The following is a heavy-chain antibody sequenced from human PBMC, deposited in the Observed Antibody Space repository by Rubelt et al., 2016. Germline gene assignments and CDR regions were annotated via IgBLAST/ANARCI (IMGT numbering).Heavy chain of an antibody. Sequence: EVQLVESGGGVVPPGGSLRLSCAASGSTFSRYGMHWVRQVPGRGLEWVANMNRDGTEKNYLDSVKGRFTISRDNAKNSLYLQMSSLRAEDTAVYYCVVGGATFDYWGQGTLVTVSS. D-gene: IGHD1-26*01. CDR3: VVGGATFDY. CDR1: GSTFSRYG. CDR2: MNRDGTEK. V-gene: IGHV3-7*01. J-gene: IGHJ4*02.